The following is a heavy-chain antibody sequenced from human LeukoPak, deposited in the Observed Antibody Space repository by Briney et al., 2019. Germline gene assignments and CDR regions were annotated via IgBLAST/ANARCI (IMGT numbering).Heavy chain of an antibody. J-gene: IGHJ6*03. D-gene: IGHD6-13*01. V-gene: IGHV3-23*01. CDR1: GFTFSSYA. CDR2: ISGSGGST. CDR3: ATGGSSWYTDYYYYMDV. Sequence: GGSLRLSCAASGFTFSSYAMSWVRQAPGKGLEWVSAISGSGGSTYYADSVKGRFTISRDNSKNTLYLQMNSLRAEDAAVYYCATGGSSWYTDYYYYMDVWGKGTTVTVSS.